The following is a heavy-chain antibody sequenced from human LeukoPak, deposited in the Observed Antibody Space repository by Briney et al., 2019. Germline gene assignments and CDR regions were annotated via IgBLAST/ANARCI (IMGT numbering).Heavy chain of an antibody. D-gene: IGHD3-22*01. V-gene: IGHV1-2*02. Sequence: GASVKVSFKASGYTFTGYYMLWVRQPPGQGLEWMGWINPNRGGTNYAKKLQGRVTMTRDTSISTAYMELSRLRSDDTAVYYCARVAVPYYYDSSGYLTYFDYWGQGTLVTVSS. CDR3: ARVAVPYYYDSSGYLTYFDY. CDR2: INPNRGGT. CDR1: GYTFTGYY. J-gene: IGHJ4*02.